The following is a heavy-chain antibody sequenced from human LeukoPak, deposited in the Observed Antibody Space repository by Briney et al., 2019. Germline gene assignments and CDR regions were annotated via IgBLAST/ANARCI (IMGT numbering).Heavy chain of an antibody. CDR2: INHSGST. Sequence: PSETLSLTCAVYGGSFSGYYWSWIRQPPGKGLEWIGEINHSGSTNYNPSLKSRVTISVDTSKSQFSLKLSSVAAADTAVYYCARGRAYYDSSGPINWFDPWGQGTLVTVSS. CDR1: GGSFSGYY. D-gene: IGHD3-22*01. V-gene: IGHV4-34*01. J-gene: IGHJ5*02. CDR3: ARGRAYYDSSGPINWFDP.